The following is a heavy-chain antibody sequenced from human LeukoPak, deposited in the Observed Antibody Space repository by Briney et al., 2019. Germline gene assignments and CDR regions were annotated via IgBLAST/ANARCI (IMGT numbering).Heavy chain of an antibody. CDR1: GFTFTSYG. CDR2: ISGSGGST. Sequence: PGGSLRLSCAASGFTFTSYGMSWVRQAPGKGLEWVSGISGSGGSTYYADSVKGRFTISRDNSKNTLYLQTNSLRSEDTAVYYCTKGPRTVRFGDRHKGIFDYWGQGTLVTVSS. J-gene: IGHJ4*02. D-gene: IGHD3-10*01. V-gene: IGHV3-23*01. CDR3: TKGPRTVRFGDRHKGIFDY.